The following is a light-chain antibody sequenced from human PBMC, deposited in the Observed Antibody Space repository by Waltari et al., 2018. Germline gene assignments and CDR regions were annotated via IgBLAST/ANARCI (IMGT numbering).Light chain of an antibody. CDR3: QQSYSTPRT. CDR2: AAS. CDR1: QNISRY. J-gene: IGKJ1*01. Sequence: DIQMTQSPSSLSASVGDRVTITCRASQNISRYLNLYQQKPGKAPKLLIYAASSLQSGVPSRFSGSGSGTDFTLTISSLQPEDFATYYCQQSYSTPRTFGQGTKVEIK. V-gene: IGKV1-39*01.